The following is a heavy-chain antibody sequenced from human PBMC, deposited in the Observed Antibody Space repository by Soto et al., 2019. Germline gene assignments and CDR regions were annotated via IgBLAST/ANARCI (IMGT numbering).Heavy chain of an antibody. CDR1: GFTFSSYG. J-gene: IGHJ6*02. CDR2: IWYDGSNK. D-gene: IGHD6-13*01. CDR3: ASDTPPGYSSSWYV. Sequence: QVQLVESGGGVVQPGRSLRLSCAASGFTFSSYGMHWVRQAPGKGLEWVAVIWYDGSNKYYADSVKGRFTISRDNSKNTLYLQMNSLRAEDTAVYYCASDTPPGYSSSWYVWGQGTTVTVSS. V-gene: IGHV3-33*01.